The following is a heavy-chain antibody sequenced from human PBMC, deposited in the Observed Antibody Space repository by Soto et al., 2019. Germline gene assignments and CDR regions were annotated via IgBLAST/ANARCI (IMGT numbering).Heavy chain of an antibody. V-gene: IGHV3-33*01. D-gene: IGHD3-22*01. CDR1: GLTFSSYG. Sequence: GSLRLSCAASGLTFSSYGLHWVRQAPGKGLEWVAVIWYDGSNKYYADSVKGRFTISRDNSKNTLYLQMNSLRAEDTAVYYCARDRAPYYYDSSGPNFDYWGQGTLVTVSS. CDR2: IWYDGSNK. CDR3: ARDRAPYYYDSSGPNFDY. J-gene: IGHJ4*02.